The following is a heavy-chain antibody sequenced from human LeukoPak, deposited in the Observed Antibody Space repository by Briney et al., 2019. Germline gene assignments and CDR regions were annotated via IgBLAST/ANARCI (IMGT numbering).Heavy chain of an antibody. CDR3: ARGWRYAFDI. V-gene: IGHV4-34*01. CDR1: GGSFSGYY. CDR2: INHSGST. Sequence: SETLSLTRAVYGGSFSGYYWSWIRQPPGKGLEWIGEINHSGSTNYNPSLKSRVTISVDTSKNQFSLKLSSVTAADTAVYYCARGWRYAFDIWGQGTMVTVSS. J-gene: IGHJ3*02. D-gene: IGHD3-16*02.